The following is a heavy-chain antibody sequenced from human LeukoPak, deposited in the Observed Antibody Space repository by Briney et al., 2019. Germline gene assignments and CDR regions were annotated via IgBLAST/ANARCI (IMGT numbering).Heavy chain of an antibody. CDR1: GFTFSSYA. J-gene: IGHJ1*01. Sequence: PGGSLRLSCAASGFTFSSYAMHWVRQAPGKGLEWVAVISYDGSNKYYADSVKGRFTISRDNSKNTLYLQMNSLRAEDTAVYYCAREKRVVTAIRSFPEYFQHWGQGTLVTVSS. CDR2: ISYDGSNK. D-gene: IGHD2-21*02. V-gene: IGHV3-30*04. CDR3: AREKRVVTAIRSFPEYFQH.